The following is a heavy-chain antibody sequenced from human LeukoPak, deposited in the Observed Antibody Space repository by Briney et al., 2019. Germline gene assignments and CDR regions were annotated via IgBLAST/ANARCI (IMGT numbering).Heavy chain of an antibody. V-gene: IGHV3-23*01. Sequence: GGSLRLSCAASGFTFSNYALSWVRQAPGKGLEWVSDISGSGGSTYYADSVKGRFTISRDNSKNTMYLQMNSMRAEDTAVYYCAKDDSQYYYDSSGYYYLAFDIWGQGTMVTVSS. J-gene: IGHJ3*02. CDR3: AKDDSQYYYDSSGYYYLAFDI. D-gene: IGHD3-22*01. CDR1: GFTFSNYA. CDR2: ISGSGGST.